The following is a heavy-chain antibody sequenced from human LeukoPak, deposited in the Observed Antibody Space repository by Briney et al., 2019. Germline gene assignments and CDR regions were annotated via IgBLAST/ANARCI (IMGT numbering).Heavy chain of an antibody. CDR3: GLSSSWYRYDY. V-gene: IGHV1-69*06. CDR1: GYTFTSYD. J-gene: IGHJ4*02. D-gene: IGHD6-13*01. Sequence: ASVKVSCTASGYTFTSYDINWVRQAPGQGLEWMGGIIPIFGRGNYAQKFQGRVTIIADKSTNTVYLELGRLRPEDTALYYCGLSSSWYRYDYWGQGTLVTVSP. CDR2: IIPIFGRG.